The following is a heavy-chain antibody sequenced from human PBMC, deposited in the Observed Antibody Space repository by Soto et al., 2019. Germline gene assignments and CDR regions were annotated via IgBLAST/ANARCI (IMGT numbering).Heavy chain of an antibody. J-gene: IGHJ4*02. D-gene: IGHD1-20*01. V-gene: IGHV4-59*01. CDR3: ASLLTGAPATFDY. Sequence: PSETMSLTCTVSDGYIISYHWTWIRQPPGKGLEWIGSMYNSGTTNYNPSLKSRVTISVDTSKNQFSLKLSSVTAADAAVYYCASLLTGAPATFDYWGQGTLVTVSS. CDR2: MYNSGTT. CDR1: DGYIISYH.